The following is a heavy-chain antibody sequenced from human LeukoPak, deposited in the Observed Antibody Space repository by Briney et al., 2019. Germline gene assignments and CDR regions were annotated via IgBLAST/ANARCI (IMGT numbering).Heavy chain of an antibody. CDR2: MSGSSGST. CDR3: AKGYGGNPFDY. Sequence: GGSLRLSCAASGFTFSSYAMSWVRQAPGKGLEWVSAMSGSSGSTHYADSVKGRFTISRDNSKNTLYLQMNSLRAEDTAVYYCAKGYGGNPFDYWGQGTLVTVSP. J-gene: IGHJ4*02. D-gene: IGHD4-23*01. CDR1: GFTFSSYA. V-gene: IGHV3-23*01.